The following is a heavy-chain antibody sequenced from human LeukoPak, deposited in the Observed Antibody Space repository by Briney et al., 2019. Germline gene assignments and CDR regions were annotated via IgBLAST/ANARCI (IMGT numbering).Heavy chain of an antibody. J-gene: IGHJ6*02. D-gene: IGHD3-9*01. CDR3: ARDYDILTGYYKAYPSYYGMDV. CDR1: GGTFSSYA. CDR2: IIPIFGTA. V-gene: IGHV1-69*13. Sequence: SVKVSCKASGGTFSSYAISWVRQAPGQGLEWMGGIIPIFGTANHAQKFQGRVTITADESTSTAYMELSSLRSEDTAVYYCARDYDILTGYYKAYPSYYGMDVWGQGTTVTVSS.